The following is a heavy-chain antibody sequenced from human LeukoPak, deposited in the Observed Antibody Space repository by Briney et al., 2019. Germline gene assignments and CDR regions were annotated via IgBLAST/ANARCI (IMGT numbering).Heavy chain of an antibody. CDR2: INTDGSST. J-gene: IGHJ4*02. CDR3: ARVPVGSYSFDY. CDR1: GFTFSNYW. Sequence: GGSLRLSCAASGFTFSNYWMHWVRQTPGKGLVWVSRINTDGSSTSYADSVKGRFTISRDNTKNTLYLHMNSLRAEDTAVYYCARVPVGSYSFDYWGQGTLVTVSS. V-gene: IGHV3-74*01. D-gene: IGHD1-26*01.